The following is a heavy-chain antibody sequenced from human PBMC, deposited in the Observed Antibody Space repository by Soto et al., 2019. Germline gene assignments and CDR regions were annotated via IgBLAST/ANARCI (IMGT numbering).Heavy chain of an antibody. Sequence: PGGSLRLSCAASGFTFSSYAMHWVRQAPGKGLEWVAVISYDGSNKYYADSVKGRFTISRDNSKNTLYLQMNSLRAEDTAVYYCARDLHGVVAYKPPHDYWGQGTLVTVSS. V-gene: IGHV3-30-3*01. D-gene: IGHD3-3*01. CDR3: ARDLHGVVAYKPPHDY. J-gene: IGHJ4*02. CDR2: ISYDGSNK. CDR1: GFTFSSYA.